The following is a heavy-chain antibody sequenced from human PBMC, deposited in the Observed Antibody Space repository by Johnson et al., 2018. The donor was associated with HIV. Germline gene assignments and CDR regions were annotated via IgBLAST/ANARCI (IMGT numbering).Heavy chain of an antibody. CDR3: ARVGYYVDAFDI. CDR1: GFTFSKHT. CDR2: ISNDGSNK. D-gene: IGHD3-22*01. V-gene: IGHV3-30-3*01. Sequence: QVQLVESGGGVVQPGRSLRLSCAASGFTFSKHTMYWVRQAPGKGLEWVALISNDGSNKFYADSVKGRFTISRDNSKNTLYLQMNSRRVEDTAVYYCARVGYYVDAFDIWGQGTVVTVSS. J-gene: IGHJ3*02.